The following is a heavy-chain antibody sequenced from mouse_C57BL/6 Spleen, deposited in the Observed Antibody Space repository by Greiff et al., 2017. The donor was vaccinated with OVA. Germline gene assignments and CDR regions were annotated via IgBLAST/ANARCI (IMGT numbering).Heavy chain of an antibody. V-gene: IGHV14-3*01. CDR1: GFYIKNTY. J-gene: IGHJ2*01. Sequence: EVQLQQSVAELVRPGASVKLSCTASGFYIKNTYMHWVKQRPEQGLEWIGRIAPANGNTKYAPKFPGKATITADTSSNTAYLELSSLKSEDTAIYYCARNSYFDDWGQGTTLTVSS. CDR2: IAPANGNT. CDR3: ARNSYFDD.